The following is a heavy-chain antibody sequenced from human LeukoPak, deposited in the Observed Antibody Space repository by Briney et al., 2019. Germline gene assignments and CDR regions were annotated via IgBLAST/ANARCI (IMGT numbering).Heavy chain of an antibody. CDR2: IYHIGST. D-gene: IGHD3-10*01. CDR3: ARAGWIITSGIDY. CDR1: GFSISRSYY. J-gene: IGHJ4*02. Sequence: SETLSLTCGVSGFSISRSYYWAWIRQPPGKGLEWIGTIYHIGSTYYSPSLGSRVTMSVDTSKNEFSLNLKSVTAAGTAAYYCARAGWIITSGIDYWGQGALVTVSS. V-gene: IGHV4-38-2*01.